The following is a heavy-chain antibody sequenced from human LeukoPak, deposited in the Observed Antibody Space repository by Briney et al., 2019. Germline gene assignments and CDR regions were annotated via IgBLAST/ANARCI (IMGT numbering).Heavy chain of an antibody. V-gene: IGHV3-13*01. Sequence: GGSLRLSCAASGFTFSSCDMHWVRQATGKGLEWVSAIGTAGDTYYPGSVKGRFTISRENAKNSLYLQMNSLRAGDTAVYYCARSFSLSSGYDYWGQGTLVTVSS. D-gene: IGHD3-22*01. CDR2: IGTAGDT. CDR3: ARSFSLSSGYDY. J-gene: IGHJ4*02. CDR1: GFTFSSCD.